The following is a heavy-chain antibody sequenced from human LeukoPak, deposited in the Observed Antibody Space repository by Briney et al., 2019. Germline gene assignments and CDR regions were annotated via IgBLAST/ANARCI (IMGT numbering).Heavy chain of an antibody. D-gene: IGHD5-12*01. J-gene: IGHJ4*02. CDR1: GLTFSDAW. CDR2: IRNDRIT. V-gene: IGHV3-15*01. Sequence: GGSLSLSCVLSGLTFSDAWMSWVRQAPGKGLEWVGRIRNDRITDYAAPVQGRFSISRDNSKNTFYLQMNSLRTEDAGMYFCTWMATICTVDYWGQGTLVTVSS. CDR3: TWMATICTVDY.